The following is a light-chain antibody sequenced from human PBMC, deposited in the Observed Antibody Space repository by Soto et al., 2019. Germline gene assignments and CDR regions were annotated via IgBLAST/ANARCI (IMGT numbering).Light chain of an antibody. CDR1: SSDVGGYNY. CDR2: EVS. CDR3: SSYTSNSTVV. J-gene: IGLJ2*01. Sequence: QSVLAQPASVSGSPGQSITISCTGTSSDVGGYNYVSWYQQHPGKAPKLMIYEVSNRPSGVSNRFSGSKSGNTASLTISGLQAEDEADYYCSSYTSNSTVVFGGGTKVTV. V-gene: IGLV2-14*01.